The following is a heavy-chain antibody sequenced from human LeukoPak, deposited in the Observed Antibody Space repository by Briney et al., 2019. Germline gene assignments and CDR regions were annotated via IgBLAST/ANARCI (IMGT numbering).Heavy chain of an antibody. J-gene: IGHJ4*02. CDR2: INHSGST. Sequence: SETLSLTCAVYGGSFSGYYWSWIRQPTGKGLEWIGEINHSGSTNYNPSLKSRVTISVDTSKNQFSLKLSSVTAADTAVYYCARKAGVLGYWGQGTLVTVSS. D-gene: IGHD3-10*01. CDR3: ARKAGVLGY. CDR1: GGSFSGYY. V-gene: IGHV4-34*01.